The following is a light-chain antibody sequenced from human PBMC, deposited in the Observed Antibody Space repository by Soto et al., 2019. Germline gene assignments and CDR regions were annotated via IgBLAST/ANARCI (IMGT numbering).Light chain of an antibody. J-gene: IGLJ1*01. CDR3: AAWDDSLNGFYV. CDR1: SSNIGSNT. Sequence: QSVLTQPPSASGTPGQRVTISCSGSSSNIGSNTVNWYQQLPGTAPTLLIYSNNQRPSGVPDRFSGSKSGTSASLAISGLQSEDEADYYCAAWDDSLNGFYVFGTGTKVT. V-gene: IGLV1-44*01. CDR2: SNN.